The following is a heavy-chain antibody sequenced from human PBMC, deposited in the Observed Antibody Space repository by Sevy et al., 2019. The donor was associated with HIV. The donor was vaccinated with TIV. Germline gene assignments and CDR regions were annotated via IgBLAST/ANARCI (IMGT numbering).Heavy chain of an antibody. CDR2: IKQDGSEK. CDR1: GFTFSSYW. D-gene: IGHD3-3*01. J-gene: IGHJ6*02. CDR3: ARERYYDFWSGYPNTQHYGMDV. Sequence: GGSLRLSCAASGFTFSSYWMSWVRQAPGKGLEWVANIKQDGSEKYYVDSVKGRFTISRDNARNSLYLQMNSLGAEDTAVYYCARERYYDFWSGYPNTQHYGMDVWGQGTTVTVSS. V-gene: IGHV3-7*01.